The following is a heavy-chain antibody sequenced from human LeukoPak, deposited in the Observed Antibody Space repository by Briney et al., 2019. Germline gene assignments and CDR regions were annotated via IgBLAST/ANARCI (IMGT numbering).Heavy chain of an antibody. V-gene: IGHV3-30*02. CDR3: AKPPSFDSSSVSP. CDR1: GFTFSSYG. Sequence: PGGSLRLSCAASGFTFSSYGMHWVRQAPGKGLEWVAFIRYDGSNKYYADSVKGRFTISRDNSKNTLYLQMNSLRAEDTAVYYCAKPPSFDSSSVSPWGQGTLVTVSS. D-gene: IGHD6-6*01. CDR2: IRYDGSNK. J-gene: IGHJ5*02.